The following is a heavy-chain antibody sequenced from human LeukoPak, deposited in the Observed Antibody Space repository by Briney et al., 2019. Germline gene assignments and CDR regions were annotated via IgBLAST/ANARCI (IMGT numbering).Heavy chain of an antibody. CDR3: AKRRGSGYDLDY. J-gene: IGHJ4*02. CDR1: GFTFSSYA. V-gene: IGHV3-64*01. Sequence: GGSLRLSCAASGFTFSSYAMHWVRQAPGKGLEYVSAISSNGGSTYYANSVKGRFTISRDNSENTLYLQMGSLRAEDMAVYYCAKRRGSGYDLDYWGQGTLVTVSS. CDR2: ISSNGGST. D-gene: IGHD5-12*01.